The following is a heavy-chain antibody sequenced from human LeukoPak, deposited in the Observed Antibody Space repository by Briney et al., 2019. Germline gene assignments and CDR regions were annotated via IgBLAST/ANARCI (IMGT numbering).Heavy chain of an antibody. V-gene: IGHV4-39*01. D-gene: IGHD6-13*01. CDR1: GGSISSSSYY. J-gene: IGHJ4*02. CDR3: ARQPSSWYWIFGYFDY. CDR2: IYYSGST. Sequence: KTSETLSLTCTVSGGSISSSSYYWGWIRQPPGKGLEWIGSIYYSGSTYYNPSLKSRVTISVDTSKNQFSLKLSSVTAADTAVYYCARQPSSWYWIFGYFDYWGREPWSPSPQ.